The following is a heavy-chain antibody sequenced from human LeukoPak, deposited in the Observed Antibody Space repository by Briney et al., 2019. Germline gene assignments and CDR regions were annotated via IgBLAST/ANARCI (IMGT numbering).Heavy chain of an antibody. CDR3: VSLDYYDSSGYYYAGEY. CDR1: GYTFTSYG. Sequence: ASVKVSCKASGYTFTSYGISWVRQAPGQGLEWMGWINPNSGGTNYAQKFQGRVTMTRDTSISTAYMELGRLRSDDTAVYYCVSLDYYDSSGYYYAGEYWGQGTLVTVSS. CDR2: INPNSGGT. D-gene: IGHD3-22*01. J-gene: IGHJ4*02. V-gene: IGHV1-2*02.